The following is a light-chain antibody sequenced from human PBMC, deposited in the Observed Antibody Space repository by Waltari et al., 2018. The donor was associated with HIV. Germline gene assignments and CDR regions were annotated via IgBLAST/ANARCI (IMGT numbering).Light chain of an antibody. V-gene: IGKV1-5*03. CDR3: QQYNTDPLT. CDR1: QSISTW. Sequence: DIQMTQSPSTLSASVGDRGTITCRASQSISTWLAWYQQKPGKAPKLLIYKASSLESGVPSRFSGSGSGTEFTLTISSLQPDDFATYYCQQYNTDPLTFGGGTKVEI. CDR2: KAS. J-gene: IGKJ4*01.